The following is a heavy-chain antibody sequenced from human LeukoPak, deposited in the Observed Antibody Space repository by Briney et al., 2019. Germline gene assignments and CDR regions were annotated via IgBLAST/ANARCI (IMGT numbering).Heavy chain of an antibody. CDR2: IYYSGST. J-gene: IGHJ6*02. CDR3: ARESSSTSSYGMDV. CDR1: GGSIRSYY. D-gene: IGHD2-2*01. V-gene: IGHV4-59*01. Sequence: SETLSLTCTVSGGSIRSYYWSWIRQPPGKGLEWIGYIYYSGSTNYNPSLKSRVTISVDTSKNQFSLKLSSVTAADTAVYYCARESSSTSSYGMDVWGQGTTVTVSS.